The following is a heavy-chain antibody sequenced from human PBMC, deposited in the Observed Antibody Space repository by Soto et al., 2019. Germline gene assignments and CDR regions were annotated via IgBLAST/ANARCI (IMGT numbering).Heavy chain of an antibody. CDR2: IWYDGSNK. D-gene: IGHD3-22*01. CDR3: ARGLYDSSGYPDY. V-gene: IGHV3-33*01. CDR1: GFTFRNYG. Sequence: PGGSLRLSCAASGFTFRNYGMHWVRQAPGKGLEWVAVIWYDGSNKYYVDSVKGRFTISRDNSKNTLYLQMNSLRAEDTAVYYCARGLYDSSGYPDYWGQGTPVTVSS. J-gene: IGHJ4*02.